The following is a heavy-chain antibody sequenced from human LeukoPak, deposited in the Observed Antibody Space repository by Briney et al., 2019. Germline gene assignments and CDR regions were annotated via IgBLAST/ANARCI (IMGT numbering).Heavy chain of an antibody. Sequence: ASVKVSCKASGYTFTGYYMHWVRQAPGKGLEWMGGFDPEDGETIYAQKFQGRVTMTEDTSTDTAYMELSNLRSEDTAVYYCVGATKGPFDYWGQGTLVTVSS. J-gene: IGHJ4*02. CDR3: VGATKGPFDY. CDR1: GYTFTGYY. V-gene: IGHV1-24*01. CDR2: FDPEDGET. D-gene: IGHD1-26*01.